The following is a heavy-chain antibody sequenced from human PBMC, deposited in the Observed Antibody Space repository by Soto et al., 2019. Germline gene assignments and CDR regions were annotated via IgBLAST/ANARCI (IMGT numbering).Heavy chain of an antibody. Sequence: SETLSLTCAVSGGSISSVGYSWTWIRQPPGKGLEWIGYIYHSGNTYYNPSLKSRVTISGDRSKNQFTLNLSSVTAAATAVYYCASPVAADDALDVWGQGTMVTVSS. J-gene: IGHJ3*01. CDR3: ASPVAADDALDV. CDR1: GGSISSVGYS. V-gene: IGHV4-30-2*01. CDR2: IYHSGNT. D-gene: IGHD2-15*01.